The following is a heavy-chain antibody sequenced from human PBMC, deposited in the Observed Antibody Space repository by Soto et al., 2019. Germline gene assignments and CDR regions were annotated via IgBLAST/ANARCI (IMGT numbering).Heavy chain of an antibody. V-gene: IGHV3-23*01. J-gene: IGHJ4*02. CDR1: GFTFSSNA. CDR2: IGSSGATT. CDR3: AKAFGTYCFDR. Sequence: EVQLLESGGGVVQPGGSLRLSCVASGFTFSSNAMRWVRQAPGKGLVWVLAIGSSGATTYYADSVKGRFTISRDNSKSTVYLQMNSLRVEDTAVYYCAKAFGTYCFDRGGQGTLVAVSS. D-gene: IGHD2-15*01.